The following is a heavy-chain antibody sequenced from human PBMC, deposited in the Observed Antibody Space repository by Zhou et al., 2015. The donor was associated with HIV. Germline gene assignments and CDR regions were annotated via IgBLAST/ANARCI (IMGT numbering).Heavy chain of an antibody. V-gene: IGHV1-69*02. Sequence: QVQLVQSGAEVKKPGSSVKVSCKASGGTFSSYTISWVRQAPGQGLEWMGRIIPILGIANYAQKFQGRVTITADKSTSTAYMELSSLRSEDTAVYYCGSFPTDGRYGSGSYYNIPRSMNYGMDVWGQGTTVTVSS. CDR3: GSFPTDGRYGSGSYYNIPRSMNYGMDV. CDR1: GGTFSSYT. J-gene: IGHJ6*02. CDR2: IIPILGIA. D-gene: IGHD3-10*01.